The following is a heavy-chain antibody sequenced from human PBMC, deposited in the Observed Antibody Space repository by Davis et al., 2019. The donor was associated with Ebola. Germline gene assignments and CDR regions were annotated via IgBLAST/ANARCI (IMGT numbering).Heavy chain of an antibody. J-gene: IGHJ4*02. Sequence: GESLKISCAASGFTFSRYSMNWVRQAPGKGLEWISYISSSSSTIYYADSVKGRFTISRDNAKNSLYLQMNSLRDEDTAVYYCATLPGYYWGQGTLVTVSS. CDR2: ISSSSSTI. D-gene: IGHD1-26*01. CDR1: GFTFSRYS. CDR3: ATLPGYY. V-gene: IGHV3-48*02.